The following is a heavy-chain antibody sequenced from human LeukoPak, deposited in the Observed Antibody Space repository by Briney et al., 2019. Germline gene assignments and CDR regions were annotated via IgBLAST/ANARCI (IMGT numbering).Heavy chain of an antibody. D-gene: IGHD4-17*01. CDR1: GFTFSSYG. Sequence: PGGSLRLSCAASGFTFSSYGMHWVRQAPGKGLEWVAVISYDGSNKYYADSVKGRFTISRDNSKNTLYLQMNSLRVEDTAVYYCAKSRWPTVTSYYFDYWGQGTLVTVSS. CDR3: AKSRWPTVTSYYFDY. CDR2: ISYDGSNK. J-gene: IGHJ4*02. V-gene: IGHV3-30*18.